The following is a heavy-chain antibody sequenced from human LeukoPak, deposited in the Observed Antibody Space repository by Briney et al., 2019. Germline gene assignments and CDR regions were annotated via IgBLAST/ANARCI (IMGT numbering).Heavy chain of an antibody. CDR3: ARAIAAAEDY. V-gene: IGHV3-48*01. CDR1: GFTFSTYS. Sequence: PGGSLRLSCAASGFTFSTYSMNWVRQAPGKGLEWVSYISGSSSTIYYADSVKGRFTTSRDNAKNSLYLQMNSLRAEDSAVYYCARAIAAAEDYWGQGTLVTVSS. CDR2: ISGSSSTI. D-gene: IGHD6-13*01. J-gene: IGHJ4*02.